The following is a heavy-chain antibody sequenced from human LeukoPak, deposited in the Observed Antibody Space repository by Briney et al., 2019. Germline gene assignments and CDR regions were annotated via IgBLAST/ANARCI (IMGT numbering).Heavy chain of an antibody. CDR3: ARQGWNDGSYGYYYYMDV. CDR2: IYTSGST. J-gene: IGHJ6*03. V-gene: IGHV4-4*09. Sequence: PSETLSLTCTVSGGSISSYYWSWIRQPPGKGLEWIGYIYTSGSTNYNPSLKSRVTISVDTSKNQFSLKLSSVTAADTAVYYCARQGWNDGSYGYYYYMDVWGKGTTVTVSS. CDR1: GGSISSYY. D-gene: IGHD1-1*01.